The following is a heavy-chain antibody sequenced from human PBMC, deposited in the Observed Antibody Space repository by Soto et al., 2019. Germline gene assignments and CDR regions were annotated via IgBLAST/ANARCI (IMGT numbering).Heavy chain of an antibody. D-gene: IGHD3-10*01. CDR3: ARVKRFGELLSTYYFDY. CDR2: IYSGGST. Sequence: EVQLVESGGGLVQPGGSLRLSCAASGFTVSSNYMSWVRQAPGKGLEWVSVIYSGGSTYYAYSVKGRFTISRDNSKNTLYLQMNSLRAEDTAVYYCARVKRFGELLSTYYFDYWGQGTLVTVSS. V-gene: IGHV3-66*01. CDR1: GFTVSSNY. J-gene: IGHJ4*02.